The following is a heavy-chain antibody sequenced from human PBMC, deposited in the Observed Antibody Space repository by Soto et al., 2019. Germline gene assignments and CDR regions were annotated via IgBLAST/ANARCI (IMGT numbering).Heavy chain of an antibody. Sequence: QVQLQESGPGLVKPSQTLSLTCTFSCCSISTGGYYWSLIIHHPGKGLAWVGSIYYSGSTYYNPSLKSRVTISVDTSQYQFSLKLSSVTEAGTAVYYCARVPLGVYDSGGYFDYWGQGTLVAVAS. D-gene: IGHD3-22*01. CDR3: ARVPLGVYDSGGYFDY. CDR2: IYYSGST. J-gene: IGHJ4*02. CDR1: CCSISTGGYY. V-gene: IGHV4-31*03.